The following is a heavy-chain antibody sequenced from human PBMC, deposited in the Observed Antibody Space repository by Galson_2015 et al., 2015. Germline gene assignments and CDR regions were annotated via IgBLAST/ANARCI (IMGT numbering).Heavy chain of an antibody. J-gene: IGHJ4*02. CDR1: GFTFSSYG. CDR3: AKVGLIKQWLAIDY. Sequence: SLRLSCAASGFTFSSYGMHWVRQAPGKGLEWVSAISGSGGSTYYADSVKGRFTISRDNSKNTLYLQMNSLRAEDTAVYYCAKVGLIKQWLAIDYWGQGTLVTVSS. D-gene: IGHD6-19*01. CDR2: ISGSGGST. V-gene: IGHV3-23*01.